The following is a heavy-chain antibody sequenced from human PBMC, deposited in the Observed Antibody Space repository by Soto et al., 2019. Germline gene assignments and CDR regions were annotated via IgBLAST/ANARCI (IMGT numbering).Heavy chain of an antibody. CDR2: IGTAGDT. V-gene: IGHV3-13*01. D-gene: IGHD6-19*01. J-gene: IGHJ4*02. CDR1: GFTFSSYD. CDR3: ARGKRVDSSGWFTPLDY. Sequence: LRLSCAASGFTFSSYDMHWVRQATGKGLEWVSAIGTAGDTYYPGSVKGRFTISRENAKNSLYLQMNSLRAGDTAVYYCARGKRVDSSGWFTPLDYWGQGTLVTVSS.